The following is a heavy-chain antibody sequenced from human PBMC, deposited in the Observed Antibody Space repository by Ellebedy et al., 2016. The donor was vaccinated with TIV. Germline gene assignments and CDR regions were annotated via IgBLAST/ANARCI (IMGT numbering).Heavy chain of an antibody. CDR3: AAAPELSLGPTITAYFDY. D-gene: IGHD1-26*01. CDR1: GFTFSRSA. V-gene: IGHV1-58*01. Sequence: SVKVSCXASGFTFSRSAVQWVRQARGQRLEWLGWIVIATGNTNHAQNFQERVTITRDMSTSTAYVELSSLRSEDTAVYYCAAAPELSLGPTITAYFDYWGQGTLVTVSS. CDR2: IVIATGNT. J-gene: IGHJ4*02.